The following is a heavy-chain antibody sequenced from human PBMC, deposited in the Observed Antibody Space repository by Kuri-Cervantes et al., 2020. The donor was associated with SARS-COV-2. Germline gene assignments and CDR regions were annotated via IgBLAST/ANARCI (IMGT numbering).Heavy chain of an antibody. Sequence: GGSLRLSCAASGFTFSNYAMTWVRQAPGKGLEWVSTFCNSDDKTYYADTVKGRFTISRDNSKNTLYLQMSSLRAEDTAVYYCARTSLTGYWYFDLWGRGTLVTVSS. CDR3: ARTSLTGYWYFDL. V-gene: IGHV3-23*01. D-gene: IGHD1-14*01. CDR1: GFTFSNYA. CDR2: FCNSDDKT. J-gene: IGHJ2*01.